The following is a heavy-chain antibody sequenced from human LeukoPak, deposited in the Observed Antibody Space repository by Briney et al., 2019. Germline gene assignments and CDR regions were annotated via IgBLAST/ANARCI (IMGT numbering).Heavy chain of an antibody. CDR3: AKLTQSSSWAYIDY. D-gene: IGHD6-13*01. V-gene: IGHV3-23*01. J-gene: IGHJ4*02. CDR1: GFTFSSYA. Sequence: HPGGSLSLSCAASGFTFSSYAMSWVRQAPGKGLEWVSAISGSGGSTYYADSVKGRFTISSDNSKNTLYLQMNSLRAEDTAVYYCAKLTQSSSWAYIDYWGQGTLVTVSS. CDR2: ISGSGGST.